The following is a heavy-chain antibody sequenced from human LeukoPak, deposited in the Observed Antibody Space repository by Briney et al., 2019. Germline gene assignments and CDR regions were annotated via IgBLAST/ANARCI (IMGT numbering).Heavy chain of an antibody. Sequence: ASVKVSCKTSGYIFTSYGISWVRQAPGQGLESMGWISPYNGNTKYAQKFQGRVTMTTDTSTSTAYMELRSLRSDDTAVYYCARDGAYGDYYFDYWGQGTLVTVSS. V-gene: IGHV1-18*01. CDR3: ARDGAYGDYYFDY. CDR1: GYIFTSYG. CDR2: ISPYNGNT. D-gene: IGHD4-17*01. J-gene: IGHJ4*02.